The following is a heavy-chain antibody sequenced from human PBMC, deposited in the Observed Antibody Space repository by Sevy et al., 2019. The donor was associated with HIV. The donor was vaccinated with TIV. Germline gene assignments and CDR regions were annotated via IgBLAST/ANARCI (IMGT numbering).Heavy chain of an antibody. CDR2: IVVGSGNI. D-gene: IGHD3-3*01. CDR1: GFTFTRSA. V-gene: IGHV1-58*01. Sequence: SVKVSCKDSGFTFTRSAVQWVRQARGQRLEWIGWIVVGSGNINYAQKFQERVTITRDMSTSTAYMELSSLRSEDTAVYYCAAGVQYDFWSGSTSDYWGQGTLVTVSS. J-gene: IGHJ4*02. CDR3: AAGVQYDFWSGSTSDY.